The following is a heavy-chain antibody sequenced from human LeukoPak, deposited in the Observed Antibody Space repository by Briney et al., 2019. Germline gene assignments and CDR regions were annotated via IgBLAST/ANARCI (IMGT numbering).Heavy chain of an antibody. V-gene: IGHV3-11*01. CDR1: GFTFSHYN. J-gene: IGHJ5*02. CDR2: IPTTGSMI. Sequence: PGGSLRLSCITSGFTFSHYNMNWFRQAPGKGLEWVSYIPTTGSMIYYADSAKGRFTISRDNAKDSLYLQLTSLSADDTAVYYCATEGCSGTKCHHDLWGQGTLVTVSS. D-gene: IGHD2-2*01. CDR3: ATEGCSGTKCHHDL.